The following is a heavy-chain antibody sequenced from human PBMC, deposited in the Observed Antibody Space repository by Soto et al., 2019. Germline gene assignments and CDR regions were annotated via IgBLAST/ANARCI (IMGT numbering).Heavy chain of an antibody. J-gene: IGHJ4*02. Sequence: PGGSLRLSCAASGFTFSPSAMHGVRQAPGMGLEYVSAISGHGDTTYYANSVKGRFTISRDNSRNTLYLQMGSLRVEDMAVYYCARDGSMRYLDYWGQGALVTVSS. V-gene: IGHV3-64*01. CDR2: ISGHGDTT. CDR3: ARDGSMRYLDY. CDR1: GFTFSPSA.